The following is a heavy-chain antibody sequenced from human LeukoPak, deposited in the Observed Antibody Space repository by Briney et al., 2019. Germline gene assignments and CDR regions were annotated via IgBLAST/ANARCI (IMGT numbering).Heavy chain of an antibody. CDR2: IKKDGSEK. CDR1: GFTFSSYS. V-gene: IGHV3-7*01. Sequence: PGGSLRLSCAASGFTFSSYSMNWVRQAPGKGLEWVANIKKDGSEKYYVDSVKGRFTISRDNAKNSLYLQMNSLRAEDTAVYYCARFGYSSGWSFDYWGQGTLVTVSS. CDR3: ARFGYSSGWSFDY. D-gene: IGHD6-19*01. J-gene: IGHJ4*02.